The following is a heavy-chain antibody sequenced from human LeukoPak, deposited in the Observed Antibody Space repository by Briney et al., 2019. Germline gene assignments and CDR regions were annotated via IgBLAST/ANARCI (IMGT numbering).Heavy chain of an antibody. J-gene: IGHJ4*02. D-gene: IGHD3-10*01. CDR2: ISYDGSNK. CDR1: GFTFSSYA. V-gene: IGHV3-30-3*01. CDR3: ANPSGY. Sequence: PGGSLRLSCAASGFTFSSYAMHWVRQAPGKGLEWVAVISYDGSNKYYADSVKGRFTISRDNSKNTLYLQMNSLRAEDTAVYYCANPSGYWGQGTLVTVSS.